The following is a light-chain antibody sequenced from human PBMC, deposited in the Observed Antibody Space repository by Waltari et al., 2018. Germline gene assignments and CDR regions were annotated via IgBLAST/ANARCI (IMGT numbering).Light chain of an antibody. CDR1: EGVSGH. Sequence: RASEGVSGHLACYHSKPGQALPLLIYDASNRAPGIPARFSGSGYGTDFTLAIISPEPEDLAMYYCQRRTNWVTTFGQGTRLDI. CDR2: DAS. V-gene: IGKV3D-11*03. J-gene: IGKJ5*01. CDR3: QRRTNWVTT.